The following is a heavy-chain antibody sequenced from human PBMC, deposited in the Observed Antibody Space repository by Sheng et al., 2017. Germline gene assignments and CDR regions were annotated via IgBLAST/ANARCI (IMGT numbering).Heavy chain of an antibody. J-gene: IGHJ4*02. V-gene: IGHV3-30*02. CDR2: IRYDGSNK. CDR3: AKDLYLTLNYYDSSGYYPRY. D-gene: IGHD3-22*01. Sequence: QVQLVESGGGVVQPGGSLRLSCAASGFTFSSYGMHWVRQAPGKGLEWVAFIRYDGSNKYYADSVKGRFTISRDNSKNTLYLQMNSLRAEDTAVYYCAKDLYLTLNYYDSSGYYPRYWGQGTLVTVSS. CDR1: GFTFSSYG.